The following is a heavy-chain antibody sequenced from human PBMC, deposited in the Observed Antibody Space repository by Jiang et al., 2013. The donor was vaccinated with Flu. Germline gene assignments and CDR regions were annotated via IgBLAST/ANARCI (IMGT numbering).Heavy chain of an antibody. CDR1: GDSVNTGDYY. CDR3: ARDYHDSSGYSWFDP. J-gene: IGHJ5*02. CDR2: IYYSVST. Sequence: CTVSGDSVNTGDYYWSWIRQPPGKGLEWLGYIYYSVSTNYNPSLKSRVTISVDTSKNQFSLRLTSVTAADTAVYFCARDYHDSSGYSWFDPWGQGTLVTVSS. V-gene: IGHV4-61*08. D-gene: IGHD3-22*01.